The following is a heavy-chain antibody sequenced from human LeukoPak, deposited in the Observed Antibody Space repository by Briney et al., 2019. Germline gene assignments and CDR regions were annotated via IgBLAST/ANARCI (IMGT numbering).Heavy chain of an antibody. CDR3: VKDLRSDFMGVLSRYLSY. Sequence: GGSLRLSCSASGFTFSSFAMHWVRQAPGKGLEYVEAISRNGGSTYYADSVKGRFTISRDNSKSTLYLQMSSLRAEDTAVYLCVKDLRSDFMGVLSRYLSYWGRGTLVTVSS. CDR1: GFTFSSFA. V-gene: IGHV3-64D*09. D-gene: IGHD2/OR15-2a*01. CDR2: ISRNGGST. J-gene: IGHJ4*02.